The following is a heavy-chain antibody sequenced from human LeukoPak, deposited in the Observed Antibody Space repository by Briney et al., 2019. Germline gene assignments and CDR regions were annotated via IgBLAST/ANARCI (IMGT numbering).Heavy chain of an antibody. Sequence: SETLSLTCTVSGGSISSYYWSWIRQPPGKGLEWIGSIYYSGSTYYNPSLKSRVTISVDTSKNQFSLKLSSVTAADTAVYYCARHRTASNYELAYWGQGTLVTVSS. D-gene: IGHD4-11*01. V-gene: IGHV4-59*05. J-gene: IGHJ4*02. CDR1: GGSISSYY. CDR2: IYYSGST. CDR3: ARHRTASNYELAY.